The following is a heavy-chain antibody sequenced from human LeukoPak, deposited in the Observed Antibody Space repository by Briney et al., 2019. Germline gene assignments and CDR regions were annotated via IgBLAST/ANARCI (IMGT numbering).Heavy chain of an antibody. V-gene: IGHV4-38-2*02. J-gene: IGHJ3*02. D-gene: IGHD3-10*01. Sequence: SETLSLTCTVSGYSISSGYYWGWIRQPPGKGLEWIGSIYHSGSTYYNPSLKSRVTISVDTSKNQFSLKLSSVTAADTAVYYCARGSYYGSGSYDAFDIWGQGTMVTVSS. CDR2: IYHSGST. CDR1: GYSISSGYY. CDR3: ARGSYYGSGSYDAFDI.